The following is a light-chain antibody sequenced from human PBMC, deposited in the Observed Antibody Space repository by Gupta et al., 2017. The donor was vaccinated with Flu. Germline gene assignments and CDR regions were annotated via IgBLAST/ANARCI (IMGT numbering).Light chain of an antibody. CDR3: QQDYSTPWT. CDR2: WAS. Sequence: DIVMTQSPDSLAVSLGERATINCKSSQSVLYSSNNKNYLAWYQQKPGQPPKLLIYWASTRESGVPDRFSGSASGTDFTLTISILQAEDVAVYYCQQDYSTPWTFGQGTKVEIK. V-gene: IGKV4-1*01. CDR1: QSVLYSSNNKNY. J-gene: IGKJ1*01.